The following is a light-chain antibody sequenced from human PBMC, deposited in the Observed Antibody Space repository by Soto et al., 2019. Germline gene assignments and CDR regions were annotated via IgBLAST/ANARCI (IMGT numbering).Light chain of an antibody. Sequence: QSVLTQPPSVSAAPGQKVTISCSGSTSNIGKNYVSWYQHLPGTAPKLLLYENNKRPSGIPDRFSGYKSGTSATLGITGLQTGDEVDYYCGTWDSGLSASWVFGGGTKLTVL. CDR3: GTWDSGLSASWV. CDR1: TSNIGKNY. V-gene: IGLV1-51*02. J-gene: IGLJ3*02. CDR2: ENN.